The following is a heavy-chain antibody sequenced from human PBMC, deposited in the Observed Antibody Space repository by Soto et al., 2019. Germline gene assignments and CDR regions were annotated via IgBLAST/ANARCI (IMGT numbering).Heavy chain of an antibody. D-gene: IGHD2-15*01. CDR2: INQDGSEK. J-gene: IGHJ4*02. CDR1: GFTFTNYW. V-gene: IGHV3-7*01. CDR3: ARPSGYCSGGSCFPFDN. Sequence: EVQLLESGGGLVQPGGSLRLSCAASGFTFTNYWMSWVRQAPGKGLEWVANINQDGSEKYFMASVKGRFTISRDNAENSVYLQMNSLRAEDTAVYYCARPSGYCSGGSCFPFDNWGQGTLVTVSS.